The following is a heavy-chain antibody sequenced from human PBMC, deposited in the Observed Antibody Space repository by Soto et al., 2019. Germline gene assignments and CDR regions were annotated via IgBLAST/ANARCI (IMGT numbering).Heavy chain of an antibody. CDR2: ISGSGGST. D-gene: IGHD2-15*01. CDR3: AKVLRDGYYYYAMDV. J-gene: IGHJ6*02. V-gene: IGHV3-23*01. CDR1: GFTFSSYA. Sequence: EVQLLESGGGLVQPGGSLRLSCAASGFTFSSYAMSWVRQAPGKGLEWVSSISGSGGSTHFADSVKGRFTISRNNSKNTLYLQMSSLRAWDTAIYYCAKVLRDGYYYYAMDVWGQGTTVTVSS.